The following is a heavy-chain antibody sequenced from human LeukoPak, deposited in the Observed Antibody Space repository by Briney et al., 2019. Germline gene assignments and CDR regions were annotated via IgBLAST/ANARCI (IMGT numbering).Heavy chain of an antibody. CDR1: GYTFTSYG. J-gene: IGHJ4*02. CDR2: ISAYSGDT. V-gene: IGHV1-18*01. Sequence: GASVKVSCKASGYTFTSYGISWVRQAPGQGLEWMGWISAYSGDTNYAQNLQARVTMTTDTSTSTAYMEVTSLRSDDTAVYYCATLSSSSWGYYFDYWGQGTLVTVSS. D-gene: IGHD6-6*01. CDR3: ATLSSSSWGYYFDY.